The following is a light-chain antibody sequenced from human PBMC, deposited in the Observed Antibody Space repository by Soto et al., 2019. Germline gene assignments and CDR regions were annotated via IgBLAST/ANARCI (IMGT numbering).Light chain of an antibody. Sequence: DIQTTQSPPSLSASVGDRGTITCQASQDIRKYLNWYQQKPGKAPNLLIYDASNLGAGVPSRFSGSGSGTDFTLTIRSLQPEDIATYYCQQYDNLPITVGQGTRLEIK. V-gene: IGKV1-33*01. CDR1: QDIRKY. CDR2: DAS. CDR3: QQYDNLPIT. J-gene: IGKJ5*01.